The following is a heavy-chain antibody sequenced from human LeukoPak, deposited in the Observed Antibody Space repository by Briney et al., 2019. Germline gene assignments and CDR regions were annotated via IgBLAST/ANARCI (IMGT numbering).Heavy chain of an antibody. J-gene: IGHJ4*02. Sequence: SETLSLTCTVSGGSISSSSYYWGWIRQPPGKGLEWIGSIYYSGSTYYNPSLKSRVTISVDTSKNQFSLKLSSVTAADTAVYCCARGGFGVVPIDYWGQGTLVTVSS. V-gene: IGHV4-39*07. CDR1: GGSISSSSYY. CDR2: IYYSGST. CDR3: ARGGFGVVPIDY. D-gene: IGHD3-3*01.